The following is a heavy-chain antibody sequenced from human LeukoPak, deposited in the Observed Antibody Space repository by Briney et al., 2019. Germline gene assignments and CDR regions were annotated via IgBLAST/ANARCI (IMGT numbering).Heavy chain of an antibody. CDR3: ARGTRGNYYSGMDV. J-gene: IGHJ6*02. CDR1: GFIVSSNY. CDR2: IYRDGTT. Sequence: GGSLRLSCAASGFIVSSNYMSWVRQAPGKGLEWVSIIYRDGTTYYADSMKGRLTISRDNSKNTLDLQMGSLRPEDLAVYYCARGTRGNYYSGMDVWGQGTTVTVSS. V-gene: IGHV3-53*05.